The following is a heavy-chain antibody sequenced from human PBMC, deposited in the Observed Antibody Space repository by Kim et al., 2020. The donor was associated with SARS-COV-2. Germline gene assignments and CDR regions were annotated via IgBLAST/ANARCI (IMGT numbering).Heavy chain of an antibody. V-gene: IGHV1-2*02. D-gene: IGHD1-20*01. Sequence: ASVKVSCKASGYTFTGYYMHWVRQAPGQGLEWMGWINPNSGGTNYAQKFQGRVTMTRDTSISTAYMELSRLRSDDTAVYYCVFAEVTGTTSWAYGMDVWGQETTVTVSS. CDR2: INPNSGGT. J-gene: IGHJ6*02. CDR3: VFAEVTGTTSWAYGMDV. CDR1: GYTFTGYY.